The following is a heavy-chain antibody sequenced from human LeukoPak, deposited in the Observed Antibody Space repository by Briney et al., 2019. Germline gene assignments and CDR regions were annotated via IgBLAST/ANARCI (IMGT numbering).Heavy chain of an antibody. CDR3: AGGYDILTGYLDY. V-gene: IGHV4-59*01. J-gene: IGHJ4*01. CDR1: GGSISSYY. Sequence: PSEALSLTCTVSGGSISSYYWSWIRQPPGKGLEWIGYIYYSGSTNYNPSLKSRVTISVDTSKNQFSLKLSSVTAADTAVYYFAGGYDILTGYLDYWGQGTLVTGSS. CDR2: IYYSGST. D-gene: IGHD3-9*01.